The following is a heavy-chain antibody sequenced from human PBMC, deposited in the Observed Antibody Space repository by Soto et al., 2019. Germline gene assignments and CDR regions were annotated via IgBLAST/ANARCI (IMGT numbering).Heavy chain of an antibody. CDR1: GFSLSNARMG. V-gene: IGHV2-26*01. CDR2: IFANDEK. Sequence: KESGPVLVKSTETLTLTCPVSGFSLSNARMGVSWIRQPPGKALEWLAHIFANDEKAYSTSLKSRLTISKDTSKSQVVLTMTNMDPVDTATYYCARIYYGDYMYYFDYWGQGTLVTVSS. CDR3: ARIYYGDYMYYFDY. J-gene: IGHJ4*02. D-gene: IGHD4-17*01.